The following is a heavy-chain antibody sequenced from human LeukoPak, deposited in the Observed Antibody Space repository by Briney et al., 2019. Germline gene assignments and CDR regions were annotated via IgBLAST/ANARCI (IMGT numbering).Heavy chain of an antibody. J-gene: IGHJ4*02. V-gene: IGHV3-23*01. CDR1: GFTFSSYA. CDR2: ISGSVGST. Sequence: GGSLRLSCAASGFTFSSYAMSWVRQAPGKGLEWVSIISGSVGSTYYADSVKGRLTISRDNSENTLYLQMNSLSAEDTAVYYCAKAPGATHFDYWGQGTLVTVSS. D-gene: IGHD1-26*01. CDR3: AKAPGATHFDY.